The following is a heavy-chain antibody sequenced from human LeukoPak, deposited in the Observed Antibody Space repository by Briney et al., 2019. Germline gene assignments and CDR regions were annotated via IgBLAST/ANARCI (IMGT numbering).Heavy chain of an antibody. CDR1: GGSISSSSYY. V-gene: IGHV4-39*07. J-gene: IGHJ4*02. CDR2: IYYSGST. CDR3: ASQSKDFWSGYFFDF. D-gene: IGHD3-3*01. Sequence: SETLSLTCTVSGGSISSSSYYWGWIRQPPGKGLEWIGSIYYSGSTYYNPSLKSRVTISVDTSKNQFSLKLSSVTAADTAVYYCASQSKDFWSGYFFDFWGQGTLVTVSS.